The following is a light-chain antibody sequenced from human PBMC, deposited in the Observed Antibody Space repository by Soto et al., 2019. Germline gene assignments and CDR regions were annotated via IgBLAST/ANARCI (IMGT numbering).Light chain of an antibody. J-gene: IGKJ4*01. V-gene: IGKV3-20*01. CDR3: QQYGSSPLT. CDR2: GAS. CDR1: QSVSSY. Sequence: EIVLTQSPATLSLSPGERATLSWRASQSVSSYLAWYQQKHGQPPRLLIYGASSRATGVPDRFSGSGYGTDFNLTINRLEPEDFAVYFCQQYGSSPLTFGGGTKVDIK.